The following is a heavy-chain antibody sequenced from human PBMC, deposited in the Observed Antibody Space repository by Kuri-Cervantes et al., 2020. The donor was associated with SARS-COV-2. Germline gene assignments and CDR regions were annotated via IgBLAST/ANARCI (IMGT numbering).Heavy chain of an antibody. Sequence: KVSCKGSGYSFTSYWSGWVRQMPGKGLEWMGIIYPGDSDTRYSPSFQGQVTISADKSISTAYLQWSSLKASDTAMYYCARRTGYRRGWQNWFDPWGQGTLVTVSS. J-gene: IGHJ5*02. V-gene: IGHV5-51*01. CDR2: IYPGDSDT. D-gene: IGHD6-19*01. CDR1: GYSFTSYW. CDR3: ARRTGYRRGWQNWFDP.